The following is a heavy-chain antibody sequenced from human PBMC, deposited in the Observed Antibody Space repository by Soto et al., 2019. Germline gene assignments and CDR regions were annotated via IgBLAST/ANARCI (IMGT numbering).Heavy chain of an antibody. CDR1: GFTFSSYW. V-gene: IGHV3-7*01. CDR2: IKQDGSEK. D-gene: IGHD5-12*01. Sequence: PGGSLRLSCAASGFTFSSYWMSWVRQAPGKGLEWVANIKQDGSEKYYVDSVKGRFTISRDNAKNSQYLQMNSLRAEYTAVDYCARVSRRDGYNAVWGQGTLVTVSS. J-gene: IGHJ4*02. CDR3: ARVSRRDGYNAV.